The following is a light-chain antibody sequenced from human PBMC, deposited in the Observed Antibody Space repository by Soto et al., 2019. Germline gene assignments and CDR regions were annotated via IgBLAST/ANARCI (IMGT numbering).Light chain of an antibody. J-gene: IGKJ1*01. V-gene: IGKV1-12*01. CDR1: QGISSW. CDR3: QRANSFPRT. Sequence: DIQMTQSPSSVSASVGDRVTITCRASQGISSWLAWYQQKPGKAPKLLTYAASSLQSGVPSKFSGSATETHVTPTISRMQPEDFATYDCQRANSFPRTFGQGTKVEIK. CDR2: AAS.